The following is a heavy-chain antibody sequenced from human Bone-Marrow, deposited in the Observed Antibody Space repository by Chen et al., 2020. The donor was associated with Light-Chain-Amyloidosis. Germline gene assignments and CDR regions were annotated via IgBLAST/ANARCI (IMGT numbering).Heavy chain of an antibody. CDR3: AKDPLHSSSGAFDI. CDR2: ICWNSGSI. V-gene: IGHV3-9*03. Sequence: EVQLLESGGGLVQPGRSLRLSCAASGFTVDDYAMNWVRQAPGKGLEWVSGICWNSGSIGYADSVKGRFTISRDNAKNSLYLQMNSLRAEDMALYYCAKDPLHSSSGAFDIWGQGTMVTVSS. D-gene: IGHD6-6*01. CDR1: GFTVDDYA. J-gene: IGHJ3*02.